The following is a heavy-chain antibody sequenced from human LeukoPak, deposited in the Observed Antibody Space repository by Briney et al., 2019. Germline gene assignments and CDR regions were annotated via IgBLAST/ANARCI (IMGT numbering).Heavy chain of an antibody. V-gene: IGHV3-21*06. CDR3: ARDRDGIALIRDRTYYYMDV. CDR1: GFTFSSYG. J-gene: IGHJ6*03. D-gene: IGHD3-10*01. CDR2: ISSSGSSYI. Sequence: GGSLRLSCAASGFTFSSYGMHWVRQAPGKGLEWVSSISSSGSSYISYADSVKGRFTISRDNAKNSLYLQMNSLRAEDTAVYYCARDRDGIALIRDRTYYYMDVWGKGTTVTVSS.